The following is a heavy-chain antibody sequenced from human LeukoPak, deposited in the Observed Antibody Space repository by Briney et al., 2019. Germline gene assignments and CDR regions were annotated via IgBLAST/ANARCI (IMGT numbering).Heavy chain of an antibody. CDR1: GFTFNGHD. D-gene: IGHD2-15*01. CDR2: INWSGGST. V-gene: IGHV3-20*04. CDR3: ARGLIPSALYRDL. J-gene: IGHJ4*02. Sequence: GGSLRLSCTASGFTFNGHDMRWVRQAPGKGLEWVAGINWSGGSTGYADPLRGRFTISRDTSKNSLYLQPDSLRAEDTALYYCARGLIPSALYRDLGGQGTVVSVSS.